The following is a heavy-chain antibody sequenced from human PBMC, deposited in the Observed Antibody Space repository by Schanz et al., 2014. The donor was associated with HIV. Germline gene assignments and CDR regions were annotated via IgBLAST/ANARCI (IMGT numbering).Heavy chain of an antibody. J-gene: IGHJ6*02. V-gene: IGHV1-2*02. D-gene: IGHD2-2*02. CDR1: GYTFTGYY. CDR2: INPNSGGT. CDR3: ARVEPAAVPDTFFYYGMDV. Sequence: QVQLVQSGAEVKKPGASVKVSCKASGYTFTGYYMHWVRQAPGQGLEWMGWINPNSGGTNYAQKFQGRVTMTRDTSISTVYMELSRLRSDDTAMYYCARVEPAAVPDTFFYYGMDVWGRGTTVTVSS.